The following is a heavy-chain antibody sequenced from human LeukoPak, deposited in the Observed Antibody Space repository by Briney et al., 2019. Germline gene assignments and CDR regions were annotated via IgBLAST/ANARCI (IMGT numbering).Heavy chain of an antibody. J-gene: IGHJ4*02. V-gene: IGHV3-7*01. D-gene: IGHD3-10*01. Sequence: GGSLRLSCATSGFTFSDYWMTWVRQAPGKGLEWVANINQDGSEEHFVDSLKGRFSISRDNAAKEVYLQMTSLRVEDTAVYYCARGIRYFDSGTHYNGNDFWGQGALVTVSS. CDR1: GFTFSDYW. CDR3: ARGIRYFDSGTHYNGNDF. CDR2: INQDGSEE.